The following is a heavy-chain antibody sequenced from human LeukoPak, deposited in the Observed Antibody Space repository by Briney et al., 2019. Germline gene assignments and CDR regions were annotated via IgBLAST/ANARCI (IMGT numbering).Heavy chain of an antibody. D-gene: IGHD5-18*01. CDR2: IYYSGST. Sequence: SQTLSLTCTVSGGSISSGDYYWSWIRQPPGTGLEWIGYIYYSGSTYYNPSLKSRVTISVDTSKNQFSLKLSSVTAADTAVYYCASPGPPRGYSYGPPTNWGQGTLVTVSS. CDR3: ASPGPPRGYSYGPPTN. CDR1: GGSISSGDYY. J-gene: IGHJ4*02. V-gene: IGHV4-30-4*01.